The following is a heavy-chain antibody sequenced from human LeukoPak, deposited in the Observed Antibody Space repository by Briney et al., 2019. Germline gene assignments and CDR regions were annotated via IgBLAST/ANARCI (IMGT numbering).Heavy chain of an antibody. Sequence: SVKVSCKACGGTFSSYAISWVRQAPGQGLEWMGGIIPIFSTANYAQKFQGRVTIIADESTSTAYMELSSLRSEDTAVYYCARTPVQRYYDILTGYSYDAFDIWGQGTMVTV. CDR2: IIPIFSTA. D-gene: IGHD3-9*01. J-gene: IGHJ3*02. CDR1: GGTFSSYA. CDR3: ARTPVQRYYDILTGYSYDAFDI. V-gene: IGHV1-69*13.